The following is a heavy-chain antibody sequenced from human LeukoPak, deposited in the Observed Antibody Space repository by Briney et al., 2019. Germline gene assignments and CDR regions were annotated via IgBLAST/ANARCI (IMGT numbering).Heavy chain of an antibody. V-gene: IGHV3-74*01. Sequence: GGSLRLSCAASGSTFSSSWMHWVRQTPGEGLVWVSRINSDGTTINYADSVEGRFTIFRDNAKNTLYLQMNSLRAEDTALYYCARAGYYYFDPWGQGTLVTVSS. J-gene: IGHJ5*02. CDR2: INSDGTTI. CDR3: ARAGYYYFDP. D-gene: IGHD3-10*01. CDR1: GSTFSSSW.